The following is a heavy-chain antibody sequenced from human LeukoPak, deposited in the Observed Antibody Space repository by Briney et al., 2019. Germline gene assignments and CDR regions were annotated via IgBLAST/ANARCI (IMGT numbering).Heavy chain of an antibody. D-gene: IGHD5-18*01. CDR2: INHSGST. CDR3: ARLEGYGYGSDFGHWYFDL. Sequence: SETLSLTCAVYGGSFSGYYWSWIRQPPGKGLEWIGEINHSGSTNYNPSLKSRVTISVDTSKNQFSLKLSSVTAADTAVYYCARLEGYGYGSDFGHWYFDLWGRGTLVTVSS. V-gene: IGHV4-34*01. J-gene: IGHJ2*01. CDR1: GGSFSGYY.